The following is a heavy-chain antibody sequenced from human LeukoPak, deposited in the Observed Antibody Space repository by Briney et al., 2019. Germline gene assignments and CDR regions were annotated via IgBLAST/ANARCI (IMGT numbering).Heavy chain of an antibody. CDR2: ISSSSSYI. J-gene: IGHJ4*02. V-gene: IGHV3-21*01. D-gene: IGHD3-9*01. Sequence: GGSLRLSCAASGFTFSSYSMNWVRQAPGKGLEWVSSISSSSSYIYYADSVKGRFTISRDNAKNSLYLQMNSLRAEDTAVYYCAREDDENYGILTGYPDYWGQGTLVTVSS. CDR1: GFTFSSYS. CDR3: AREDDENYGILTGYPDY.